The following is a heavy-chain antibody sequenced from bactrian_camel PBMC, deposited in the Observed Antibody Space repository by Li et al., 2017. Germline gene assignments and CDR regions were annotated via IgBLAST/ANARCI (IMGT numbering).Heavy chain of an antibody. CDR1: GHTDSRAC. CDR3: KCRSLGY. J-gene: IGHJ4*01. Sequence: VQLVESGGGSVEAGGSLRLSCVASGHTDSRACVGWFRQAPGKERVGVAAIHFAGTNTYYGDSVKGRFTISQDKTQNNVYLQMNGLKPEDTGMYYCKCRSLGYWGQGTQVTVS. V-gene: IGHV3S40*01. CDR2: IHFAGTNT. D-gene: IGHD1*01.